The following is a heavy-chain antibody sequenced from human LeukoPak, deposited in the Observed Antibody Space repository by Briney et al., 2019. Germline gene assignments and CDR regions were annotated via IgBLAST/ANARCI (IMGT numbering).Heavy chain of an antibody. V-gene: IGHV4-38-2*01. CDR1: GYSISSGYY. CDR3: ARPICSSTSCSAFDY. D-gene: IGHD2-2*01. CDR2: IYHSGST. J-gene: IGHJ4*02. Sequence: SETLSLTCAVSGYSISSGYYWGWIRQPPGKGLEWIGSIYHSGSTYYNPSLKSRVTISVDTSKNQFSLKLSSVTAAGTAVYDCARPICSSTSCSAFDYWGQGTLVTVSS.